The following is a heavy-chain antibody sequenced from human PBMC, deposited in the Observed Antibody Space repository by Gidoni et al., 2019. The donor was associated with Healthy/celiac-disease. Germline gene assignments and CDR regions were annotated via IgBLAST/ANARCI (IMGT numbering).Heavy chain of an antibody. V-gene: IGHV3-9*01. J-gene: IGHJ4*02. CDR1: GCTFDDYA. Sequence: EVQLVESGGGLVQPGRSLRLSCAASGCTFDDYAMHWVRQAPGKGLEWVSGISWNSGSIGYADSVKGRFTISRDNAKNSLYLQMNSLRAEDTALYYCAKDSLVGATTDWGQGTLVTVSS. CDR3: AKDSLVGATTD. CDR2: ISWNSGSI. D-gene: IGHD1-26*01.